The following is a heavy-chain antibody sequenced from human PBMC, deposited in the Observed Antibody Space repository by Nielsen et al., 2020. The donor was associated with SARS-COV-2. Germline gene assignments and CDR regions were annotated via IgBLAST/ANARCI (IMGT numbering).Heavy chain of an antibody. CDR1: GFAFSGYT. J-gene: IGHJ4*02. CDR3: ALVPAATPHPDY. Sequence: GESLKISCAASGFAFSGYTMNWVRQAPGKGLEWVSSISEDGSDIFYAESLKGRFTISRHNAENSLSLQMDSLRVEDTAVYYCALVPAATPHPDYWGQGTMVTVSS. CDR2: ISEDGSDI. D-gene: IGHD2-2*01. V-gene: IGHV3-21*01.